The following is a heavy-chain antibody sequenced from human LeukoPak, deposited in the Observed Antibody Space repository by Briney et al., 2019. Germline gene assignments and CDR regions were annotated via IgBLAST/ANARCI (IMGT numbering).Heavy chain of an antibody. CDR2: IIPILGIA. Sequence: GSSVKVSCKASGGTFSSYAISWVRQAPGQGLEWMGRIIPILGIANYAQKFQGRVTITADKSTSTAYMELSGLRSEDTAVYYCARDDSSGCLDYWGQGTLVTVSS. CDR1: GGTFSSYA. J-gene: IGHJ4*02. CDR3: ARDDSSGCLDY. V-gene: IGHV1-69*04. D-gene: IGHD6-19*01.